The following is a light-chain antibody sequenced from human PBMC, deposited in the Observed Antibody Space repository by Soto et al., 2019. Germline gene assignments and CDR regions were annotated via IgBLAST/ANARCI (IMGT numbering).Light chain of an antibody. CDR2: GAS. V-gene: IGKV3-20*01. CDR1: QSVSSNY. CDR3: QQYGSSPST. Sequence: EIVLTRSPGTLSLSPGERATLSCRASQSVSSNYITWYQQKPGQAPRRLIFGASSRATGIPDRFSGSGSGTDFTLTISRLEPEDFAVSYCQQYGSSPSTFGQGTKVDIK. J-gene: IGKJ1*01.